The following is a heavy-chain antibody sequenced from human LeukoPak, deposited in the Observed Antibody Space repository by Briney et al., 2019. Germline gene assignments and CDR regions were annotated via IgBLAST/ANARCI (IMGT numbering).Heavy chain of an antibody. J-gene: IGHJ4*02. Sequence: PGGSLLLSCAASGFSFSRYGMKWVRPAPGKGLEWLSYIRSSDSTTYYADSVKGRFTISRHNAKNSLYLQMDSLRVVDTAVYYCAKRADSSAHSFDYWGQGTLVTVSS. D-gene: IGHD3-22*01. V-gene: IGHV3-48*04. CDR2: IRSSDSTT. CDR3: AKRADSSAHSFDY. CDR1: GFSFSRYG.